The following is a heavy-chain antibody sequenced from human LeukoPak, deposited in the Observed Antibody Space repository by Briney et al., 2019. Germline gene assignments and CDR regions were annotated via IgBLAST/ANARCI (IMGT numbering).Heavy chain of an antibody. CDR2: INHSGST. CDR1: GGSFSGYY. V-gene: IGHV4-34*01. D-gene: IGHD1-26*01. J-gene: IGHJ4*02. CDR3: ARRGAIDY. Sequence: SETLSLTCAVYGGSFSGYYWSWIRQPPGKGLEWIGEINHSGSTNYNPSLKSRVTISVDTSKNQFSLKLSSVTAADTAVYYCARRGAIDYWGQGTLVTVSS.